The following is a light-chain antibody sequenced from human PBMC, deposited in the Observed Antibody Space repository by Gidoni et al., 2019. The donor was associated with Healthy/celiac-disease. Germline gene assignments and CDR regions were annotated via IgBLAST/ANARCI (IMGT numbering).Light chain of an antibody. CDR2: GAS. CDR3: QQYNNWPFIT. V-gene: IGKV3D-15*01. J-gene: IGKJ5*01. CDR1: QSVSSN. Sequence: EIVMTQSPATLSVSPGERATLSCRASQSVSSNLAWYQQKPGQAPRLLIYGASTRATGIPARFRGSGSGTEFTLTISSLQSEDFAVYYCQQYNNWPFITFXQXTRLEIK.